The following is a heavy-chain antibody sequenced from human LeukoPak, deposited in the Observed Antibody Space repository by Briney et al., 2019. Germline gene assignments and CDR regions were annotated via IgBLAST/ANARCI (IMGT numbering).Heavy chain of an antibody. CDR3: ARGYCSSTSCYGAAFDI. CDR1: GASISSHY. J-gene: IGHJ3*02. Sequence: SETLSLTCTVSGASISSHYWSWIRQPPGKGLEWIGEINHSGSTKYNPSLKSRVTISVDTSKKQLSLELSSMTAADTAVYYCARGYCSSTSCYGAAFDIWGQGTMVTVSS. D-gene: IGHD2-2*01. CDR2: INHSGST. V-gene: IGHV4-34*01.